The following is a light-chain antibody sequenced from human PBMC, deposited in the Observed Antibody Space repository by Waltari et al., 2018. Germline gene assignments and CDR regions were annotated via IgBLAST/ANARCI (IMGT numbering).Light chain of an antibody. Sequence: QSALTQPRSVSGSPGQSVTISCTGTSSDVGGYNYVSWYQQLPGKAPKLIIYEINKRPSGVPDRFSGSKSGNTAFLTISGLQAEDEADYYCCSYAGSYTFGVFGGGTKVTVL. V-gene: IGLV2-11*01. CDR1: SSDVGGYNY. CDR3: CSYAGSYTFGV. CDR2: EIN. J-gene: IGLJ2*01.